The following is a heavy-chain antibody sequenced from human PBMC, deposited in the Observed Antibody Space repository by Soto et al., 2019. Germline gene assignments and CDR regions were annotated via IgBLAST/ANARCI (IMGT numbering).Heavy chain of an antibody. CDR2: ISAYNGST. CDR3: ARVSARGQAAFDI. D-gene: IGHD5-12*01. Sequence: EASVKVSCKASGYTFPSYGISWVRQAPGQGLEWMGWISAYNGSTYYANSVKGRFTISRDNSKNTLYLQMGSLRAEDMAVYYCARVSARGQAAFDIWGQGTMVTVSS. V-gene: IGHV1-18*03. CDR1: GYTFPSYG. J-gene: IGHJ3*02.